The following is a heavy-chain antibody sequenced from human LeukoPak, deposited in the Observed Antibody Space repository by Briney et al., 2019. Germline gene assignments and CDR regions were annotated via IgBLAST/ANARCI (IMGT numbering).Heavy chain of an antibody. V-gene: IGHV3-23*01. CDR2: INTDGAKT. Sequence: PGGSLRLSCAASGFTFSNYGMSWVRQAPGKGLECVSSINTDGAKTYYEDSVKGRFSISRDNSKNTLSLQMNSLKVEDTAVYYCAKHLPNLGLDYWGQGTLVTVSS. CDR3: AKHLPNLGLDY. CDR1: GFTFSNYG. J-gene: IGHJ4*02.